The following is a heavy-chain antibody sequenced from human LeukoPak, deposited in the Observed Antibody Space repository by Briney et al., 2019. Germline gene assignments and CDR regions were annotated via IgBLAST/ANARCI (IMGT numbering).Heavy chain of an antibody. CDR3: ARVRGMEWLVPDY. J-gene: IGHJ4*02. V-gene: IGHV3-23*01. D-gene: IGHD6-19*01. Sequence: PGGSLRLSCAASGFTFSSYAMSWVRQAPGKGLEWVSAISGSGGSTYYADSVKGRFTISRDNAKNSLYLQMNSLRAEDTAVYYCARVRGMEWLVPDYWGQGTLVTVSS. CDR2: ISGSGGST. CDR1: GFTFSSYA.